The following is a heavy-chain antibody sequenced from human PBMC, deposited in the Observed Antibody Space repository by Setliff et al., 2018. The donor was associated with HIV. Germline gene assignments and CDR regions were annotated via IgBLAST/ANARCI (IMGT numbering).Heavy chain of an antibody. J-gene: IGHJ4*02. CDR1: GYTFNNYY. CDR3: ARAYYDSVWGSHRYRFYYFDY. D-gene: IGHD3-16*02. CDR2: INPSDNRT. V-gene: IGHV1-46*02. Sequence: ASVKVSCKASGYTFNNYYMHWVRQAPGQGLEWMGIINPSDNRTYYAQKFQGRVTMTRDTSTISVYMELRSLRSEDTAVYYCARAYYDSVWGSHRYRFYYFDYWGQGSLVTVSS.